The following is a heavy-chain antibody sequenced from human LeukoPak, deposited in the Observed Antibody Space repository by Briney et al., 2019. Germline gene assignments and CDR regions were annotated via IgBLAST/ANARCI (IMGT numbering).Heavy chain of an antibody. Sequence: GGSLRLSCAASGFTFSSYWMSWVRQAPGKGLEWVANIKQDGSEKYYVDSVKGRFTVSRDNTKNSLYLQMNSLRAEDTAVYYCAREGEDSSGWYTVDYWGQGTLVTVSS. D-gene: IGHD6-19*01. CDR1: GFTFSSYW. CDR3: AREGEDSSGWYTVDY. CDR2: IKQDGSEK. J-gene: IGHJ4*02. V-gene: IGHV3-7*01.